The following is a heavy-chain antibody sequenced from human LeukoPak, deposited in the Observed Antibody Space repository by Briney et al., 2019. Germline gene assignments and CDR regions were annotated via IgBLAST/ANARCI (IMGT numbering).Heavy chain of an antibody. CDR2: ITNDGSST. Sequence: GGSLRLSCAASGLTFSSHWMHWVRQAPGKGLVWVSRITNDGSSTTYADSVKGRFTISRDNAKNMLYLQVNSLRAEGTAVYYCARERFWSGYDYYGMDVWGQGTTVTVSS. J-gene: IGHJ6*02. D-gene: IGHD3-3*01. V-gene: IGHV3-74*01. CDR3: ARERFWSGYDYYGMDV. CDR1: GLTFSSHW.